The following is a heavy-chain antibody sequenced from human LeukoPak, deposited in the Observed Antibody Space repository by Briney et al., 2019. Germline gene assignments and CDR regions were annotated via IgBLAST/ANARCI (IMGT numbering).Heavy chain of an antibody. J-gene: IGHJ4*02. Sequence: ASVKVSCKSCGYTFTGYYMHWVRQAPGQGLEWLGWINPNSGGTNYAQKFQGRVTMTRDTSISTAYMELSRLRSDDTAVYYCARGPIGLLVGAIYYFDYWGQGTLVTVSS. V-gene: IGHV1-2*02. CDR1: GYTFTGYY. D-gene: IGHD1-26*01. CDR3: ARGPIGLLVGAIYYFDY. CDR2: INPNSGGT.